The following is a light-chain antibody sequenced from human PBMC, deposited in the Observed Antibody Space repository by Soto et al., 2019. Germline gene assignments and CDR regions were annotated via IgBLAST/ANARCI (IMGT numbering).Light chain of an antibody. CDR2: GAS. Sequence: EIVLTQSPGTLSLSPGERATLSCRASQSVSSSYLAWYQQKPGQAPRLLIYGASSRATGIPDRFSGSGSGTDFTLTISRLEPEDFAVYYCQQYGSSPLTFGGRTKVHI. V-gene: IGKV3-20*01. CDR1: QSVSSSY. CDR3: QQYGSSPLT. J-gene: IGKJ4*01.